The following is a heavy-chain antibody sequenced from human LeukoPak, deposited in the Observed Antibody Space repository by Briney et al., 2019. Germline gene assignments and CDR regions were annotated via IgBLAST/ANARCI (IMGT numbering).Heavy chain of an antibody. V-gene: IGHV1-69*01. J-gene: IGHJ5*02. CDR3: ARVHCSSTSCYASPFDP. D-gene: IGHD2-2*01. CDR2: IIPNFGTP. CDR1: GGTCSNYF. Sequence: SVKVSCKASGGTCSNYFINWVRQAPGQGLEWRGGIIPNFGTPNYAQRFQGRVTITADESTTTAYMELSSLRSEDTAVYYCARVHCSSTSCYASPFDPWGQGTPVTVSS.